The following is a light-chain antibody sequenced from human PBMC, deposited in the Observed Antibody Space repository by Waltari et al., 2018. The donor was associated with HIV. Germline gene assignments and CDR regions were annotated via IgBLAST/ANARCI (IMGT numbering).Light chain of an antibody. Sequence: HSLLPQPPSPSGTPGPTATLPSSSSSPHIGTNAVNWYQQFPPTAPKLLIFSNNQRPSGVPDRFSGSKSGTPASLAISGLQSEDEANYYCETLDDNLNGPVFGGGTKLTVL. CDR3: ETLDDNLNGPV. V-gene: IGLV1-44*01. CDR1: SPHIGTNA. CDR2: SNN. J-gene: IGLJ2*01.